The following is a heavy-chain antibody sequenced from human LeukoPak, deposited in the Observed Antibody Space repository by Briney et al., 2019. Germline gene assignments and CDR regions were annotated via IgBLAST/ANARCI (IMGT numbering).Heavy chain of an antibody. CDR1: GFTFSSYA. D-gene: IGHD3-22*01. Sequence: GGSLRLSCAASGFTFSSYAKHWVRQAPGKGLEWVAVISYDGSNKYYADSVKGRFTISRDNSKNTLYLQMNSLRAEDTAVYYCARDSDYYDSSGTVDYWGQGTLVTVSS. J-gene: IGHJ4*02. CDR2: ISYDGSNK. V-gene: IGHV3-30*01. CDR3: ARDSDYYDSSGTVDY.